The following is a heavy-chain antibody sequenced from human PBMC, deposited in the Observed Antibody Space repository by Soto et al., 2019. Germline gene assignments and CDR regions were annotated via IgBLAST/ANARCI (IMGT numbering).Heavy chain of an antibody. D-gene: IGHD2-21*01. Sequence: EVQLVESGGGLVQPGGSLRLSCAASGFTVSTKYMSWVRQAPGKGLEWVSVIYGGGSTFYADSVRGRFTISRDNSKNTVNLQMNSLRAEDTAVYYCARDSCAADYWGQGTLVTVSS. CDR3: ARDSCAADY. CDR2: IYGGGST. CDR1: GFTVSTKY. V-gene: IGHV3-66*01. J-gene: IGHJ4*02.